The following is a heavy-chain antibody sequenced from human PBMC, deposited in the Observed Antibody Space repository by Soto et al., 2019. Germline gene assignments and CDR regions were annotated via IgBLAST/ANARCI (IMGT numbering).Heavy chain of an antibody. V-gene: IGHV3-30*03. J-gene: IGHJ4*02. CDR3: ARGNLSFDFDS. CDR1: GFNFGFFG. CDR2: ISGDGINT. Sequence: QIQLVESGGDVVQPGKSLRLSCAASGFNFGFFGMHWVRQAPGKGLEWVAFISGDGINTQYADSVRGRFTLSRDYSRKPMYLQIDSLRDEDTALYYFARGNLSFDFDSWGLGTLVTVSS. D-gene: IGHD1-26*01.